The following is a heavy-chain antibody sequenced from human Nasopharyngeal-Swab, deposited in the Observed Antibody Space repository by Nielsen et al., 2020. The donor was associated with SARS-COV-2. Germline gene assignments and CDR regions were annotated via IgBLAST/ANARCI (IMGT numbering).Heavy chain of an antibody. CDR1: GFTFSSYG. Sequence: GESLKISCAASGFTFSSYGMHWVRQAPGKGLEWVAVISYDGSNKYYADSVKGRFTISRDNSKNTLYLQMNSLRAEDMAVYYCAKDGLDSGSPLPFDYWGQGTLVTVSS. CDR3: AKDGLDSGSPLPFDY. D-gene: IGHD1-26*01. CDR2: ISYDGSNK. V-gene: IGHV3-30*18. J-gene: IGHJ4*02.